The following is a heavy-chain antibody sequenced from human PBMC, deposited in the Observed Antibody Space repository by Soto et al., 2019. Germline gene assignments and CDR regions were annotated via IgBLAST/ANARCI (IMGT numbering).Heavy chain of an antibody. CDR3: AKRGVVAHIDY. Sequence: GGSLRLSCAASGFTFGSYAMTWVRQAPGKGLEWVSGISGSGGSTYYADSVKGRFTISRDNSKNTLYLQTNSLRAEDTAVYYCAKRGVVAHIDYWGQGTLVTVSS. CDR1: GFTFGSYA. D-gene: IGHD3-10*01. J-gene: IGHJ4*02. V-gene: IGHV3-23*01. CDR2: ISGSGGST.